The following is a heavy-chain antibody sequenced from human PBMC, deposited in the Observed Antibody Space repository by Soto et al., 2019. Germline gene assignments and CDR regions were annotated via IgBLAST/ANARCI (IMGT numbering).Heavy chain of an antibody. J-gene: IGHJ3*02. CDR1: GGSISSGGYY. Sequence: SETLSLTCTVSGGSISSGGYYWSWIRQHPGKGLEWIGYIYYSGSTYYNPSLKSRVTISVDTSKNQFSLKLSSVTAADTAVYYCARDPLAFGYSGYDGAFDIWGQGTMVTVSS. CDR2: IYYSGST. V-gene: IGHV4-31*03. D-gene: IGHD5-12*01. CDR3: ARDPLAFGYSGYDGAFDI.